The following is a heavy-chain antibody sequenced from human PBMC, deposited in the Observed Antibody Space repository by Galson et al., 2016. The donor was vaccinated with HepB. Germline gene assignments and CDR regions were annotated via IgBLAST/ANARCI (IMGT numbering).Heavy chain of an antibody. J-gene: IGHJ4*02. V-gene: IGHV3-23*01. CDR3: ARGGKIQAWTIDY. D-gene: IGHD5-18*01. CDR2: IGGGGSTNT. CDR1: GFTFSTYA. Sequence: SLRLSCAASGFTFSTYAMNWVRQAPGKGLEWVSTIGGGGSTNTYYADSVKGRFTISRDNSKDTLYLRMSSLGAEDTAVYYRARGGKIQAWTIDYWGQGTLVTVPS.